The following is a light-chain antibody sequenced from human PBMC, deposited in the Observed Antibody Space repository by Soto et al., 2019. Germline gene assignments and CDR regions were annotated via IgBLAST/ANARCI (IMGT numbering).Light chain of an antibody. CDR1: QTVTSSY. J-gene: IGKJ5*01. Sequence: IVLTQSPDTLSLSPGERATVSCRASQTVTSSYFAWYQQKPGQAPRLLIYGASNRATGIPDRFSGSGSGTDFTLTISRLEPEDSAVYYCQRTTFGQGTRLEIK. CDR3: QRTT. V-gene: IGKV3-20*01. CDR2: GAS.